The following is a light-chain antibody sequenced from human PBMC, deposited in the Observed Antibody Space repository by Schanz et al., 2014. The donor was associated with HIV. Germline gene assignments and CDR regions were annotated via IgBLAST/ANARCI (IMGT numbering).Light chain of an antibody. Sequence: QSALTQPASVSGSPGQSITISCTGTGSDIGGYNFVSWYQQSPGKAPKLVIFDVNNRPAGISSRFSGSKSGNTASLTISGLQPEDECDYYCSSYTSSSTPLVFRGGTKLTVL. J-gene: IGLJ3*02. V-gene: IGLV2-14*03. CDR2: DVN. CDR1: GSDIGGYNF. CDR3: SSYTSSSTPLV.